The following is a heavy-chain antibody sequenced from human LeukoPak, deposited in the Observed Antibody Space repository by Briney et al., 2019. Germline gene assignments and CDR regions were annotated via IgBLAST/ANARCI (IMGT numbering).Heavy chain of an antibody. CDR2: IYYSGST. J-gene: IGHJ6*04. V-gene: IGHV4-61*01. Sequence: KPSENLSLTCTVSGGSVSRGSYYWSWIRQPPGKGLEWVGYIYYSGSTNYNPSLKSRVTISVDTSKNQFSLKLSSVTAADTAVYYCARVLATVTTGGMDVWGKGTTVTVSS. CDR3: ARVLATVTTGGMDV. CDR1: GGSVSRGSYY. D-gene: IGHD4-17*01.